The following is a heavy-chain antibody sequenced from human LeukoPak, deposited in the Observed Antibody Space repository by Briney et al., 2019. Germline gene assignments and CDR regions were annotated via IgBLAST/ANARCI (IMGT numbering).Heavy chain of an antibody. Sequence: GGFLRLSCAASGFTFDDYAMHWVRQAPGKGLEWVSGISWNSGSIGYADSVKGRFTISRDNAKNSLYLQMNSLRAEDTALYYCAKDNGLRYFDWLFNYWGQGTLVTVSS. J-gene: IGHJ4*02. CDR2: ISWNSGSI. CDR3: AKDNGLRYFDWLFNY. V-gene: IGHV3-9*01. CDR1: GFTFDDYA. D-gene: IGHD3-9*01.